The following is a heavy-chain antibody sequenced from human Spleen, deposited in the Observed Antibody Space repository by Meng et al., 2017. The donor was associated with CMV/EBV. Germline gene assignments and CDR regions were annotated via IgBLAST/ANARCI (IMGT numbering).Heavy chain of an antibody. CDR2: TIPIIGIA. V-gene: IGHV1-69*10. Sequence: SVKVSCKASGGTFSNYPISWVRQAPGQGLEWMGGTIPIIGIANYAQKFQGRVTITADKSTSTAYMELSSLRSEDTAVYYCAREARVRYQLLRAYYYGMDVWGQGTTVTVSS. CDR1: GGTFSNYP. CDR3: AREARVRYQLLRAYYYGMDV. J-gene: IGHJ6*02. D-gene: IGHD2-2*01.